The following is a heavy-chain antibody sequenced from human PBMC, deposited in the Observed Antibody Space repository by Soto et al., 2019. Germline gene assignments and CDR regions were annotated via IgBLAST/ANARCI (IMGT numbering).Heavy chain of an antibody. V-gene: IGHV3-74*01. CDR1: GFTFSSYW. Sequence: GGSLRLSCAASGFTFSSYWMHWVRQAPGKGLVWVSRINSDGSNKNYADSVKGRFTISRDNAKNTLYLQMNSLRAEDMAVYYCAKDLNLSSSGYYYYYYYGMDVWGQGTTVTVSS. J-gene: IGHJ6*02. CDR3: AKDLNLSSSGYYYYYYYGMDV. CDR2: INSDGSNK. D-gene: IGHD3-22*01.